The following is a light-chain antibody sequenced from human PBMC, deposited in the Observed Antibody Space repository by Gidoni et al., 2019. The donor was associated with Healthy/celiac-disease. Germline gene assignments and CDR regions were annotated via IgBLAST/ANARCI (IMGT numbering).Light chain of an antibody. CDR3: QQSYSTRWT. J-gene: IGKJ1*01. Sequence: DSQMTQSPSSLSASVGDRVTSTCRASQSISSYLNWYQQKPGKAPKLLIYAASSLQSGVPSRFRGSGSGTDFTLTISSLQPEDFATYYCQQSYSTRWTFGQXTKVEIK. V-gene: IGKV1-39*01. CDR2: AAS. CDR1: QSISSY.